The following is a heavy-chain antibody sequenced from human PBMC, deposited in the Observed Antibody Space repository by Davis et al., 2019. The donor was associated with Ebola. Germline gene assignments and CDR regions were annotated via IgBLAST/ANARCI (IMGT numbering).Heavy chain of an antibody. Sequence: GESLKISCAASGFTFGDYAMHWVRQAPGKGLEWVSLISWDGRSTAYADSVRGRFSISRDNSKKFLYLQMNGLRAEDTALYYCTAYDSTFRNYWGQGTTVTVSS. D-gene: IGHD3-22*01. CDR2: ISWDGRST. CDR1: GFTFGDYA. V-gene: IGHV3-43D*03. CDR3: TAYDSTFRNY. J-gene: IGHJ6*02.